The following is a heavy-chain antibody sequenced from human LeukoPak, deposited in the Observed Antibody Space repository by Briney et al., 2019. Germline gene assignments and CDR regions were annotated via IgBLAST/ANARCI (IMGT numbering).Heavy chain of an antibody. CDR2: INDDGSGT. D-gene: IGHD2-15*01. V-gene: IGHV3-74*01. J-gene: IGHJ5*02. CDR1: GFPFKNYW. CDR3: VRGGASTWS. Sequence: GPLRLSCAASGFPFKNYWMHWVRQPPGKGPVWVSRINDDGSGTSYADSVKGRFTISRDDANSTLYLQMNSLRAEDTAVYYCVRGGASTWSWGQGTLVTVSS.